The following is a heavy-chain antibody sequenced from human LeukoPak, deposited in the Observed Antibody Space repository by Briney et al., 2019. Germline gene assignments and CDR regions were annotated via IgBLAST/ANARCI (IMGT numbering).Heavy chain of an antibody. CDR2: ISYDGPNK. V-gene: IGHV3-30*03. Sequence: GGSLRLSCAASGFTFSSYGMHWVRQAPGKGLEWVAVISYDGPNKYYADSVKGRFTISRDNAKNSLYLQMNSLRAEDTAVYYCASEITMVRGVENWGQGTLVTVSS. CDR1: GFTFSSYG. J-gene: IGHJ4*02. CDR3: ASEITMVRGVEN. D-gene: IGHD3-10*01.